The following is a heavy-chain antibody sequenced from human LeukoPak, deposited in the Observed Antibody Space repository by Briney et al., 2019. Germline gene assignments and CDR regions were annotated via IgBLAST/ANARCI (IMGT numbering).Heavy chain of an antibody. Sequence: PGRSLRLSCAASGFTFSSYAMHWVRQAPGKGLEWVAVISYDGSNKYYADSVKGRFTISRDNSKNTLYLQMNSLRAEDTAVYYCARELGDCRSISCYNEDAFDIWGQGTMVTVSS. V-gene: IGHV3-30-3*01. CDR2: ISYDGSNK. D-gene: IGHD2-2*02. CDR1: GFTFSSYA. CDR3: ARELGDCRSISCYNEDAFDI. J-gene: IGHJ3*02.